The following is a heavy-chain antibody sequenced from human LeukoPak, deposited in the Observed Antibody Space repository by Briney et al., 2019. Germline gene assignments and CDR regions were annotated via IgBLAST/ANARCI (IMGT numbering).Heavy chain of an antibody. D-gene: IGHD3-3*01. CDR1: GGSISSGGYY. CDR2: IYYSGST. J-gene: IGHJ3*02. V-gene: IGHV4-31*03. Sequence: SQTLSLTCTVSGGSISSGGYYWSWIRQHPGKGLEWIGYIYYSGSTYYNPSLKSRVTISVDTSKNQFSLKLSSVTAADTAVYYCVRDLGLLEDPGAFDIWGQGTMVTVSS. CDR3: VRDLGLLEDPGAFDI.